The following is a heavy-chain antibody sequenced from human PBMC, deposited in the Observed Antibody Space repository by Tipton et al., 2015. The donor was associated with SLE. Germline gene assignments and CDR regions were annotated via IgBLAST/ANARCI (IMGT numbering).Heavy chain of an antibody. CDR2: ISSSSSYT. Sequence: GSLRLSCAASGFTFSSYSMNWVRQAPGKGLEWVSSISSSSSYTNYADSVKGRFTISRDNAKNSLYLQMNSLRAEDTAVYYCARGVRLGYWYFDLWGRGTLVTVSS. CDR1: GFTFSSYS. CDR3: ARGVRLGYWYFDL. D-gene: IGHD3-10*01. J-gene: IGHJ2*01. V-gene: IGHV3-21*01.